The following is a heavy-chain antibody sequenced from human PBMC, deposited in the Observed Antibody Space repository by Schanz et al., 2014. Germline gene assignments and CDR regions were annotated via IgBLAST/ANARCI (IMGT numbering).Heavy chain of an antibody. CDR3: ARESSNDIVLVPGAVFDH. D-gene: IGHD2-2*01. J-gene: IGHJ4*02. Sequence: QVHLLESGGGLVEPGGSLRLSCAASGFSFSDYYMSWIRQAPGKGLEWISFINTGSNYINYADSVKGRFTISRDNSKNTVYLQMNSLRPGDTAVYYCARESSNDIVLVPGAVFDHWGQGILGTVSS. CDR1: GFSFSDYY. V-gene: IGHV3-11*06. CDR2: INTGSNYI.